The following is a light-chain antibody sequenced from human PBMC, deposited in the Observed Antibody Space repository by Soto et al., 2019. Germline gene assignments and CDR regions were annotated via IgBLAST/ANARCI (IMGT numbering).Light chain of an antibody. CDR2: AAS. Sequence: DIQMTQSPSSVSASVGDRVTITCRASQGIGSWLAWYQQKPGKAPNLLIYAASSLQRGVPSRFSGSGSETDFTLTIGSLQPEDSATYYSQQANNFPWTFGQGTKVEIK. CDR3: QQANNFPWT. CDR1: QGIGSW. V-gene: IGKV1-12*01. J-gene: IGKJ1*01.